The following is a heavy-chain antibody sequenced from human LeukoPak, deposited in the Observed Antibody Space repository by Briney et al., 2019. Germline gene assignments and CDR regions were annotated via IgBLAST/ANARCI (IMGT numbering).Heavy chain of an antibody. CDR2: ISAYDGNT. CDR1: GYTFTSYG. CDR3: ARDRLDIVNTIIFDY. V-gene: IGHV1-18*01. D-gene: IGHD5-12*01. J-gene: IGHJ4*02. Sequence: ASVKVSCKASGYTFTSYGIGWVRQAPGQGLEWMGWISAYDGNTDYAQNLQGRVTMTTDTSTRTAYMELRSLRSDDTAVYYCARDRLDIVNTIIFDYWGQGTLVTVSS.